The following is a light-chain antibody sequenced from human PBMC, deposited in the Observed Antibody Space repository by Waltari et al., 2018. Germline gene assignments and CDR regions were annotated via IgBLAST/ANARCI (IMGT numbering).Light chain of an antibody. CDR1: QSLLHSTGYNY. J-gene: IGKJ2*01. CDR3: MQTLQTPYT. CDR2: LGS. V-gene: IGKV2-28*01. Sequence: DIVLTQTPLSLPVTPGEPASISCRSSQSLLHSTGYNYLDWYLQKPGQSPQVVVFLGSRRASGVPDRISGSGSGTEFILRITRVEAADVGIYHCMQTLQTPYTFGQGTKLEI.